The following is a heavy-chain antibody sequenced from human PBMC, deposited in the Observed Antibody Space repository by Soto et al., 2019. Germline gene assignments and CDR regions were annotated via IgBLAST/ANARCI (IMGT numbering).Heavy chain of an antibody. CDR1: GGSISSGGYS. D-gene: IGHD5-18*01. J-gene: IGHJ4*02. Sequence: SETLSLTCAVSGGSISSGGYSWSWIRQPPGKGLEWIGYIYHSGTTYYNPSLKSRVTISVDRSKNQFSLKLSSVTAADTAIYYCARDSPARRGYSYGVDYWGQGTLVTVSS. CDR2: IYHSGTT. V-gene: IGHV4-30-2*01. CDR3: ARDSPARRGYSYGVDY.